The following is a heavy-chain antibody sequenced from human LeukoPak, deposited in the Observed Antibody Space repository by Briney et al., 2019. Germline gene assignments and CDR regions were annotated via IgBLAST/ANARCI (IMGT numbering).Heavy chain of an antibody. CDR3: ARDNSIVVVPHHYYMDV. CDR2: IIPIFGTA. Sequence: SVKVSCKASGGTFSSYAISWVRQAPGQGLGWMGRIIPIFGTANYAQKFQGRVTITTDESTSTAYMELSSLRSEDTAVYYCARDNSIVVVPHHYYMDVWGKGTTVTVSS. J-gene: IGHJ6*03. D-gene: IGHD2-2*01. V-gene: IGHV1-69*05. CDR1: GGTFSSYA.